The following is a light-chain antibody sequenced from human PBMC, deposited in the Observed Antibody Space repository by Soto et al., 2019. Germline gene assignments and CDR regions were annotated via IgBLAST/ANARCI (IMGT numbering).Light chain of an antibody. CDR2: SNN. CDR1: SSNIGSNT. J-gene: IGLJ2*01. Sequence: QSVLTQPPSASGTPGQRVTISCSGSSSNIGSNTVNWYQQLPGTAPKLLISSNNQRPSGVPGLFSGSKSGTSASLASSGLQSEDEADYYCAAWDDSLNGPVFGGGTQLTVL. CDR3: AAWDDSLNGPV. V-gene: IGLV1-44*01.